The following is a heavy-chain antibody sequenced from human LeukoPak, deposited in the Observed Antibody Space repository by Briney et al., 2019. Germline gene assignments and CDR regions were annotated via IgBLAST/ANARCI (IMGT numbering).Heavy chain of an antibody. Sequence: SETLSLTCSVAGGSISSSSYYWNWIRQPPGKGLEWVGSIYYSGTTYYNSSLKSRVTISEDTSKNRFSLMLTSVTAADTAVYYCARQVSDYFYYYIDVWGEGTTVIVSS. V-gene: IGHV4-39*01. J-gene: IGHJ6*03. CDR2: IYYSGTT. CDR3: ARQVSDYFYYYIDV. CDR1: GGSISSSSYY.